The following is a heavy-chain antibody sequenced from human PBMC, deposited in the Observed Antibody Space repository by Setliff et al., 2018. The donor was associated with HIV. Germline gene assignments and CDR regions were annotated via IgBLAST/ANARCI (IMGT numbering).Heavy chain of an antibody. Sequence: SETLSLTCNVSGASISSYYWSWIRQPPGKGLEWIGYTYYRGGTNYNPSLKSRVTISVDTSKNQFSLKLSSVTAADTAVYYCARDYCSGGSCYPGWVYWGQGTLVTVSS. CDR1: GASISSYY. D-gene: IGHD2-15*01. J-gene: IGHJ4*02. CDR2: TYYRGGT. CDR3: ARDYCSGGSCYPGWVY. V-gene: IGHV4-59*01.